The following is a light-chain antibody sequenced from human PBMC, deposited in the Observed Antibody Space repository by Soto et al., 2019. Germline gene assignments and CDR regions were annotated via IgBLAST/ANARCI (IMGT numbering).Light chain of an antibody. CDR3: QQYGSSPRA. J-gene: IGKJ1*01. Sequence: EIVLTQSPGTLSLSPGVRATLSCRASQDIANRYLAWYQLKPGQAPRLLMYGAYSRATGIPDRFSGSGSGTDFTLTITRLEPEDVAGYYCQQYGSSPRAFGQGTKVEIK. CDR2: GAY. V-gene: IGKV3-20*01. CDR1: QDIANRY.